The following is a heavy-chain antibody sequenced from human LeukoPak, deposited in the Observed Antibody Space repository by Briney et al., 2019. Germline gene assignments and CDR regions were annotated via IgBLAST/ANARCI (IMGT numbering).Heavy chain of an antibody. Sequence: AGGSLRLSCAASGFTFNHYTMNWVRQAPGEGLEWVSSISSSSSYIYYADSMKGRFTISRDNAKNSLYLQMNSLRAEDTAVYYCARDWVGAWGMDVWGKGTTVTVSS. CDR2: ISSSSSYI. V-gene: IGHV3-21*01. CDR3: ARDWVGAWGMDV. CDR1: GFTFNHYT. J-gene: IGHJ6*03. D-gene: IGHD1-26*01.